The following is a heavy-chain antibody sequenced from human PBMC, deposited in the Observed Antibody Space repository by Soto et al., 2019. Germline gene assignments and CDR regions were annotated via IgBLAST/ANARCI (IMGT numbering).Heavy chain of an antibody. V-gene: IGHV3-23*01. CDR3: AKRNWEGCRSISCYLYDH. CDR2: ISGSGGST. J-gene: IGHJ5*02. CDR1: GFTFNNYA. D-gene: IGHD2-2*01. Sequence: EVQLLESGGGLVQPGGSLRLSCAASGFTFNNYAMSWVRQAPGKGLEWVSGISGSGGSTDYADSVKGRFTISRDTSKNPLYLEMNSLRAEDTAVYYCAKRNWEGCRSISCYLYDHWGQGTLVTVSS.